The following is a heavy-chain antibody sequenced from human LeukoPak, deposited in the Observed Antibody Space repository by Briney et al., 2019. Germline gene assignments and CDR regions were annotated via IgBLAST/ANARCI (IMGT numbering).Heavy chain of an antibody. CDR2: IWYDGSNK. V-gene: IGHV3-33*01. CDR3: ARPNCSGGSCYPFPDY. J-gene: IGHJ4*02. CDR1: GFTFSSYG. Sequence: PERSLRLSCAASGFTFSSYGMHWVRQAPGKGLEWVAVIWYDGSNKYYADSVKGRFTISRDNSRNTLYLQMNSLRAEDTAVYYCARPNCSGGSCYPFPDYWGQGTLVTVSS. D-gene: IGHD2-15*01.